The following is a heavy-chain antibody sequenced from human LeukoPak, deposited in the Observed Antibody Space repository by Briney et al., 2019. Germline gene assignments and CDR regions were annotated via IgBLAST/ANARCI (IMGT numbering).Heavy chain of an antibody. D-gene: IGHD1-1*01. J-gene: IGHJ4*02. V-gene: IGHV3-21*01. CDR2: ISSTSSYI. Sequence: GGSLRLSCAASGFTFSDYGMNWVRQAPGKGLEWVSCISSTSSYINYADSVKGRFTISRDNAKNSLYLQMNSLRAEDTAVYYCARAPNWNDGRLDYWGQGTLVTVSS. CDR1: GFTFSDYG. CDR3: ARAPNWNDGRLDY.